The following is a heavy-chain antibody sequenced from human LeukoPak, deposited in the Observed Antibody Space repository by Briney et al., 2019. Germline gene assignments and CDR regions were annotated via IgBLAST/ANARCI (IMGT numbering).Heavy chain of an antibody. Sequence: GGSLRLSCAGSGFTVSSFAMTWVRQAPGKGLEWVSGVTDSGGGTYYADSVKGRFTISRDNSKNTLYLQMNSLRVEDTAVYYCAKAGLYSGSYYLQLAYWGQGTLVTVSS. CDR1: GFTVSSFA. V-gene: IGHV3-23*01. CDR2: VTDSGGGT. J-gene: IGHJ4*02. CDR3: AKAGLYSGSYYLQLAY. D-gene: IGHD1-26*01.